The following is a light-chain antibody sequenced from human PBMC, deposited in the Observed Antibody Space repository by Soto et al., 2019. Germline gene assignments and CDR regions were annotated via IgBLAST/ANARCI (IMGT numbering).Light chain of an antibody. J-gene: IGKJ2*01. Sequence: DIQLTQSPSFLSASVGDRVTISCRASQGIRRHLVWFQQKPGKAPKVLIYAASTLQSGVPSRFSGSGSGTEFTLTISSLQPEDFATYYCQQLNSYPQTFGQGTKLEIK. V-gene: IGKV1-9*01. CDR2: AAS. CDR1: QGIRRH. CDR3: QQLNSYPQT.